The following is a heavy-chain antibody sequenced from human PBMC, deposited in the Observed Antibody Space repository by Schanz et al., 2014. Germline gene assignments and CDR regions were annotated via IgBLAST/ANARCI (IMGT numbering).Heavy chain of an antibody. D-gene: IGHD2-8*02. CDR1: GFTFTNYA. Sequence: EVQLVASGGGLVQPGGSLRLSCTASGFTFTNYAMSWVRQAPGKGLEWVSLISDSGDTAYYADSVKGRFTISRDNFKGALYLQMSSLRAEDTAVYYCAKSLESCPGGRCSRGYFDYWGQGTLVTVSS. V-gene: IGHV3-23*04. CDR3: AKSLESCPGGRCSRGYFDY. CDR2: ISDSGDTA. J-gene: IGHJ4*02.